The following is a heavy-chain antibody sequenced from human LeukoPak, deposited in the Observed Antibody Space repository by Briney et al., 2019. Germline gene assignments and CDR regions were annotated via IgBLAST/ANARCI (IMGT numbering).Heavy chain of an antibody. Sequence: SETLSLTCSVSGGSFSSSGYYWSWIRQHPGKGLEWIGSIDYSGNTYYNPSLKSRLTISEDTSKSQFSLKLRSVTAADTAVYYCARDGRETRVVPAANGAFDIWGQGTMVTVSS. CDR1: GGSFSSSGYY. V-gene: IGHV4-31*03. CDR3: ARDGRETRVVPAANGAFDI. CDR2: IDYSGNT. J-gene: IGHJ3*02. D-gene: IGHD2-2*01.